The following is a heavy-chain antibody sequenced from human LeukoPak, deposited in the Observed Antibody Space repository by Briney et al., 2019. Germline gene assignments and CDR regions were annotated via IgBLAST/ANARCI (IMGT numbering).Heavy chain of an antibody. CDR3: AALIDYGDPWGLFDY. CDR1: GGTFSSYA. D-gene: IGHD4-17*01. J-gene: IGHJ4*02. Sequence: GASVKDSCKASGGTFSSYAISWVRQAPGQGLEWMGGIIPIFGTANYAQKFQGRVTITADESTSTAYMELSSLRSEDTAVYYCAALIDYGDPWGLFDYWGQGTLVTVSS. V-gene: IGHV1-69*13. CDR2: IIPIFGTA.